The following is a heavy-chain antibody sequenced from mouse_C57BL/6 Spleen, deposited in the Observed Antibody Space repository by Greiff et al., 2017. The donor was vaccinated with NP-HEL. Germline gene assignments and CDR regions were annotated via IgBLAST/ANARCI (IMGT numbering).Heavy chain of an antibody. Sequence: VQLQQSGAELVRPGTSVKVSCKASGYAFTNYLIEWVKQRPGQGLEWIGVINPGSGGTNYNEKFKGKATLTADKSSSTAYMQLSSLTAEDSSVYFCARSGYYGSSYGAWFAYWGQGTLVTVSA. CDR2: INPGSGGT. CDR1: GYAFTNYL. D-gene: IGHD1-1*01. CDR3: ARSGYYGSSYGAWFAY. V-gene: IGHV1-54*01. J-gene: IGHJ3*01.